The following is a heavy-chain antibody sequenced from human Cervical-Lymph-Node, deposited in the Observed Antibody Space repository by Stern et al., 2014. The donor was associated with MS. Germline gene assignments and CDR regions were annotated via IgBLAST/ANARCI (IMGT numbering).Heavy chain of an antibody. CDR2: INHSGNT. Sequence: QVQLQQWGAGLVKPSETLSLTCAVYGGSFSGYYWSWIRQPPGKGLEWIGEINHSGNTNSNLSLKSRVTISVDTSKNQFSLNLSSVTAADTAVYYCSRGGHSSSSARFDAWGQGTLVTVSS. V-gene: IGHV4-34*01. CDR1: GGSFSGYY. D-gene: IGHD6-6*01. CDR3: SRGGHSSSSARFDA. J-gene: IGHJ5*02.